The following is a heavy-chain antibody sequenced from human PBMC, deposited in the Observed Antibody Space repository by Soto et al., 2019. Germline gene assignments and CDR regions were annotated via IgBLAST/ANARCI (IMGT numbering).Heavy chain of an antibody. D-gene: IGHD2-8*01. CDR2: MNPNSGNT. CDR3: ARMGDCTNGVCYSYYDMEV. Sequence: AASVNGYCKTSVYSFTSYDINWVRQTTGQGLEWMGWMNPNSGNTGYAQKFQGRVTMTRNTSISTAYMELSSLRSEDTAVYYCARMGDCTNGVCYSYYDMEVWGKGTTVTVSS. J-gene: IGHJ6*03. CDR1: VYSFTSYD. V-gene: IGHV1-8*01.